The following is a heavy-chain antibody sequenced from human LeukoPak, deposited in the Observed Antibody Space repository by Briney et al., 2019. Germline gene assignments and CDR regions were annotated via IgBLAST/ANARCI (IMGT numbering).Heavy chain of an antibody. D-gene: IGHD6-13*01. CDR2: IGAYNGNT. CDR3: ARARYSSSWYGPVDY. V-gene: IGHV1-18*01. Sequence: ASVKVSCKASGYTFTSYGISWVRQAPGQGLEWMGWIGAYNGNTNYAQKLQGRVTMTTDTSTSTAYMELRSLRSDDTAVYYCARARYSSSWYGPVDYWGQGTLVTVSS. J-gene: IGHJ4*02. CDR1: GYTFTSYG.